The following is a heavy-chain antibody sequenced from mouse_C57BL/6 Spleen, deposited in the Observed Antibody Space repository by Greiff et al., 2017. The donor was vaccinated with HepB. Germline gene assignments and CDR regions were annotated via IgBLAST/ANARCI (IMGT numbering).Heavy chain of an antibody. CDR3: ARFITTVLDYFDY. CDR2: ISYDGSN. D-gene: IGHD1-1*01. CDR1: GYSITSGYY. Sequence: ESGPGLVKPSQSLSLTCSVTGYSITSGYYWNWIRQFPGNKLEWMGYISYDGSNNYNPSLKNRTSITRDTSKNQFFLKLNSVTTEDTATYYCARFITTVLDYFDYWGQGTTLTVSS. V-gene: IGHV3-6*01. J-gene: IGHJ2*01.